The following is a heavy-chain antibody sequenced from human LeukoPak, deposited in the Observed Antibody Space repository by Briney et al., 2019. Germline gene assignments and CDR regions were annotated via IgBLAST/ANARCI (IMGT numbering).Heavy chain of an antibody. CDR2: INHSGST. Sequence: SETLSLTCAVYGGSFSGYYWSWIRQPPGKGLEWIGEINHSGSTNYNPPLKSRVTISVDTSKNQFSLKLSSVTAADTAVYYCARASIAARPRYYYYMDVWGKGTTVTVSS. D-gene: IGHD6-6*01. J-gene: IGHJ6*03. CDR1: GGSFSGYY. V-gene: IGHV4-34*01. CDR3: ARASIAARPRYYYYMDV.